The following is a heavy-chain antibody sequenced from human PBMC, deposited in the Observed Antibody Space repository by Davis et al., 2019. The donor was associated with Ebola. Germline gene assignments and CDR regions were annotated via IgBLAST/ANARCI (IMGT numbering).Heavy chain of an antibody. Sequence: SETLSLTCAVSGDSISSRNWWSWVRQSPGKGLEWIGEIYHSGSTNYNPSLKSRVTMSVDTSKNQFSVRLSSLTAADTALYYCAREETRGSIAGWFDPWGQGTLVTVSS. CDR1: GDSISSRNW. D-gene: IGHD2-21*01. V-gene: IGHV4-4*02. CDR3: AREETRGSIAGWFDP. J-gene: IGHJ5*02. CDR2: IYHSGST.